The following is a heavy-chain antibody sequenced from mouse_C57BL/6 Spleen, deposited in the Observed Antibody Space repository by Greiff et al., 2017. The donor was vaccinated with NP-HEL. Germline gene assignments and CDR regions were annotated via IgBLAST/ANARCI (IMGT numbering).Heavy chain of an antibody. Sequence: EVKLVESGGGLVKPGGSLKLSCAASGFTFSDYGMHWVRQAPEKGLEWVAYISSGSSTIYYADTVKGRFTISRDNAKNTLFLQMTSLRSEDTAMDYGARGGGYDSAMDYWGQGTSVTVSS. CDR3: ARGGGYDSAMDY. J-gene: IGHJ4*01. CDR1: GFTFSDYG. CDR2: ISSGSSTI. V-gene: IGHV5-17*01. D-gene: IGHD2-2*01.